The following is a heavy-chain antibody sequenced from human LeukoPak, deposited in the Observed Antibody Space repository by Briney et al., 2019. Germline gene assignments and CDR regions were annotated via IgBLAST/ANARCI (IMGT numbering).Heavy chain of an antibody. V-gene: IGHV3-23*01. Sequence: GGSLRLSCVVSGFTFSTNVMSWVRQAPGKGLEWVSGLSGSGSSVYYADSVRGRLTISRDNSRNTLYLQLDSLRADDTAVYYCAKGLNWFDPWGQGTPVIVSS. CDR2: LSGSGSSV. J-gene: IGHJ5*02. CDR3: AKGLNWFDP. D-gene: IGHD2-8*01. CDR1: GFTFSTNV.